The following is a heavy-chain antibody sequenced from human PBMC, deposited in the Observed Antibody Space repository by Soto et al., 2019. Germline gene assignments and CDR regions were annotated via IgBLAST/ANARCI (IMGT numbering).Heavy chain of an antibody. J-gene: IGHJ6*03. V-gene: IGHV1-18*01. Sequence: QVQLVQSGAEVKKPGASVKVSCKPSGDTFTSYGISWVRQAPGQGLEWMGWISAYNGKANYAQKLQGRVSMTTDTSTSTAYMELRSLRSDDPAVYYGARDVGLDRRVIYYYCRDVWGKGTTVTVAS. CDR1: GDTFTSYG. CDR3: ARDVGLDRRVIYYYCRDV. D-gene: IGHD2-21*01. CDR2: ISAYNGKA.